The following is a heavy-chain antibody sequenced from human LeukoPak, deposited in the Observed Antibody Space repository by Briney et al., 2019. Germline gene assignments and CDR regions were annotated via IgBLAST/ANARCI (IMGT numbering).Heavy chain of an antibody. CDR3: TGVAVAAFRHPGLFES. V-gene: IGHV4-39*07. CDR1: GGSISSSSYY. J-gene: IGHJ4*02. Sequence: RTSETLSLTCTVSGGSISSSSYYWGWIRQPPGKGLEGIGSIYYSGSTYYNPSLKSRVTISVDTSRNQISLKLTSVIAADTAIYYCTGVAVAAFRHPGLFESWGQGTQVAVSS. D-gene: IGHD2-15*01. CDR2: IYYSGST.